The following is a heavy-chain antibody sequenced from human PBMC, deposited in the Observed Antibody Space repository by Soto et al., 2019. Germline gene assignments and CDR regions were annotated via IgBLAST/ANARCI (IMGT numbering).Heavy chain of an antibody. CDR3: AREREWGASAYKLLDV. V-gene: IGHV4-31*03. D-gene: IGHD1-26*01. Sequence: QVQLQESGPGLVKPSQTLSLTCTVSGGSISSGGYYWSWIRQHPGKGLEWIGYIYYSGSTYYNPSLKSRLTISVDTSKNQFSLKLSSVTAVDTAVYYCAREREWGASAYKLLDVWGQGTTVTVSS. CDR1: GGSISSGGYY. CDR2: IYYSGST. J-gene: IGHJ6*02.